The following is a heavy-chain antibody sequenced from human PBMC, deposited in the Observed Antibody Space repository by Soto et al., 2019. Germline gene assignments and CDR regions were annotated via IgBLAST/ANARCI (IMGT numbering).Heavy chain of an antibody. D-gene: IGHD3-22*01. V-gene: IGHV4-34*01. CDR2: INHSGST. CDR3: ARGPPYYYDSSGSFDY. Sequence: QVQLQQWGAGLLKPSETLSLTCAVYGGSFSGYYWSWIRQPPGKGLEWIGEINHSGSTNYNPSLKSRVTISVDTSTNQFSLKLSSVTAADTAVYYCARGPPYYYDSSGSFDYWGQGTLVTVSS. CDR1: GGSFSGYY. J-gene: IGHJ4*02.